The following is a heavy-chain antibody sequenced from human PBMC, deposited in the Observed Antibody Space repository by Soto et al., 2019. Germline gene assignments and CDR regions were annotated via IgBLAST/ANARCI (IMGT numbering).Heavy chain of an antibody. CDR3: ARVSGLDYGYYYYYGMDV. CDR2: IWYDGSNK. J-gene: IGHJ6*02. CDR1: GFTFSSYG. V-gene: IGHV3-33*01. D-gene: IGHD3-10*01. Sequence: LRLSCAASGFTFSSYGMHWVRQAPGKGLEWVAVIWYDGSNKYYADSVKGRFTISRDNSKNTLYLQMNSLRAEDTAVYYCARVSGLDYGYYYYYGMDVWGQGTTVTVSS.